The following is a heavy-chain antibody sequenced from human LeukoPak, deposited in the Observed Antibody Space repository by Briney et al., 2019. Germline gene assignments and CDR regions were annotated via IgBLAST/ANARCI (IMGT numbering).Heavy chain of an antibody. CDR2: ISYDGSNK. V-gene: IGHV3-30*18. J-gene: IGHJ4*02. D-gene: IGHD2-2*01. CDR1: GFTFSSYG. CDR3: AKSEIVVVPADY. Sequence: QTGGSLRLSCAASGFTFSSYGMHWVRQAPGKGLEWVAVISYDGSNKYYADSVKGRFTISRDNSKNTLYLQMNSLRAEDTAVYYCAKSEIVVVPADYWGQGTLVTVSS.